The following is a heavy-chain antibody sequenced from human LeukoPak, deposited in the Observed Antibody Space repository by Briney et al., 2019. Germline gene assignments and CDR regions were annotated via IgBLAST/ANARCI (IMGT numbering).Heavy chain of an antibody. CDR3: ARGVGYGMDV. J-gene: IGHJ6*02. D-gene: IGHD1-26*01. Sequence: PGGSLRLSCAASGFTFSTYAVNWVRQAPGKGLEWVSTISGSGDSTYYADSVKGRFTISRDNSKDTLYLQMSSVRAEDTAVYYCARGVGYGMDVWGQGTTVTVSS. CDR1: GFTFSTYA. CDR2: ISGSGDST. V-gene: IGHV3-23*01.